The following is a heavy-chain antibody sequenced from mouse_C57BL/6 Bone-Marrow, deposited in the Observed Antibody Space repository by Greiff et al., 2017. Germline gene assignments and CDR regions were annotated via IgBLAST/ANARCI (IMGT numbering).Heavy chain of an antibody. CDR2: ISNGGGST. V-gene: IGHV5-12*01. D-gene: IGHD1-1*02. J-gene: IGHJ3*01. CDR3: AREYILWWAWFAY. Sequence: EVTLMESGGGLVQPGGSLKLSCAASGFTFSDYYMYWVRQTPEKRLEWVAYISNGGGSTYYPDTVKGRFTISRDNAKNTLYLQMSRLKSEDTSMYYCAREYILWWAWFAYWGQGTLVTVSA. CDR1: GFTFSDYY.